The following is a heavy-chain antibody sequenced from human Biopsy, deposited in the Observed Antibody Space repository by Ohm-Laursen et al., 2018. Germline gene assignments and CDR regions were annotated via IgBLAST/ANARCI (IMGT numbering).Heavy chain of an antibody. CDR3: VKDTNWNYVWDRPGATKGMDV. CDR2: IDWNSRNI. D-gene: IGHD1-7*01. Sequence: SLRLSCAASGFSFDDFAMHWVRQSPGKGLEWVAGIDWNSRNINYGDSVKGRFSVPRDNAKNSLYLQMNSLRGKDTALYYCVKDTNWNYVWDRPGATKGMDVWGQGTTVTVSS. V-gene: IGHV3-9*01. CDR1: GFSFDDFA. J-gene: IGHJ6*02.